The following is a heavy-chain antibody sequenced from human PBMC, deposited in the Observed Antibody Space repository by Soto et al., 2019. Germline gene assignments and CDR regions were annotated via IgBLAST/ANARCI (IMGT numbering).Heavy chain of an antibody. CDR2: INPSGGST. Sequence: ASVKVSCKASGYTFTSYYMHWVRQAPGQGLEWMGIINPSGGSTSYAQKFQGRVTMTRDTSTSTVYMELSSLRSEDTAVYYCATTPSYDFWSGYYSYYYYGMDVWGQGTTVTVSS. D-gene: IGHD3-3*01. CDR3: ATTPSYDFWSGYYSYYYYGMDV. CDR1: GYTFTSYY. V-gene: IGHV1-46*01. J-gene: IGHJ6*02.